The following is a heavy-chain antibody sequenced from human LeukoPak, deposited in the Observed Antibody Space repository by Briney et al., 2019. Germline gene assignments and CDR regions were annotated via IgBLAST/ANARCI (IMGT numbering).Heavy chain of an antibody. CDR1: GFTFDDYG. V-gene: IGHV3-20*04. CDR3: ARPPDNYYYYYMDV. CDR2: INWNGGST. Sequence: GGSLRLSCAASGFTFDDYGMSWVRQAPGKGLEWVSGINWNGGSTGYADSVKGRFTISRDNAKNSLYLQMNSLRAEDTAVYYCARPPDNYYYYYMDVWGKGTTVTVSS. J-gene: IGHJ6*03.